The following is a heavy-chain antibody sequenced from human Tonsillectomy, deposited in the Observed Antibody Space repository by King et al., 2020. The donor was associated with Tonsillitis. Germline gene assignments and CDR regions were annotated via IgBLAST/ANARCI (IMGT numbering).Heavy chain of an antibody. CDR2: ISGSGGYT. CDR3: AKQIGFCSGGTCSLDY. V-gene: IGHV3-23*04. D-gene: IGHD2-15*01. J-gene: IGHJ4*02. CDR1: GFTLSNFA. Sequence: VQLVESGGGLVQSGGSLRLSCAASGFTLSNFAMSWVRQAPGKGLEWVSSISGSGGYTYYADSVEGRFTISRDNSKNTLCLQMNSLRAEDTAVYHCAKQIGFCSGGTCSLDYWGQGALVTVSS.